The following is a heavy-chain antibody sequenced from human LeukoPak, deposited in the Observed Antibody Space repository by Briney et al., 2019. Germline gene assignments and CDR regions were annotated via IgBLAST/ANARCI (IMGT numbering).Heavy chain of an antibody. CDR3: ARKMKTGDRVGTFDI. CDR1: GFTFDTYW. J-gene: IGHJ3*02. V-gene: IGHV3-7*04. Sequence: GGSLRLSCAASGFTFDTYWMTWVRQAPGKGLEWVASIKQDGSEKYYVDSVKGRFTISRDNAKSSLYLQMNSLTAEDTAVYYCARKMKTGDRVGTFDIWGQGTMVTVSS. D-gene: IGHD1-1*01. CDR2: IKQDGSEK.